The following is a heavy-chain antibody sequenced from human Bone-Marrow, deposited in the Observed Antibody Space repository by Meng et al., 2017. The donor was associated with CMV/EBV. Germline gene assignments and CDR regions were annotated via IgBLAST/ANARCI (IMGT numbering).Heavy chain of an antibody. D-gene: IGHD2-2*01. Sequence: GESLKISCAASGFTFSSYWMHWVRQAPGKGLVWVSRINSDGSSTSYADSVKGRFTISRDNAKNTLYLQMNSLRAEDTAVYYCARDRIVVVPAATNWFYPWGQGTLVTVSS. J-gene: IGHJ5*02. CDR3: ARDRIVVVPAATNWFYP. CDR2: INSDGSST. V-gene: IGHV3-74*01. CDR1: GFTFSSYW.